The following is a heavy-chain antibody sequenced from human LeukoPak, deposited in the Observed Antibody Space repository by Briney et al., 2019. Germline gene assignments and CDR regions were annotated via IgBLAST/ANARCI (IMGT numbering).Heavy chain of an antibody. V-gene: IGHV3-23*01. D-gene: IGHD2/OR15-2a*01. CDR1: GFIFSSNY. Sequence: GGSLRLSCVASGFIFSSNYINWVRQAPGKGLEWVSAISGSGGSTYYADSVKGRFTISRDNSKNTLYLQMTSLRAEDTAVYYCARGNNLLDYWGQGTLVTVSS. J-gene: IGHJ4*02. CDR2: ISGSGGST. CDR3: ARGNNLLDY.